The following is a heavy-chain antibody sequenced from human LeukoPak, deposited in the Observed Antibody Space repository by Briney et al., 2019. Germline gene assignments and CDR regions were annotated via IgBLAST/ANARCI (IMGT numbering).Heavy chain of an antibody. CDR2: INNGGST. D-gene: IGHD6-19*01. CDR3: AREREESGAWYERPHFDY. Sequence: SETLSLTCAVYGGSFSVYFGPWFRQSPAKGLEWMGQINNGGSTNYNPSLKSRVTISVDTSKSQFSLKVSSVTAADTAVYYCAREREESGAWYERPHFDYWGQGALVTVSS. V-gene: IGHV4-34*01. J-gene: IGHJ4*02. CDR1: GGSFSVYF.